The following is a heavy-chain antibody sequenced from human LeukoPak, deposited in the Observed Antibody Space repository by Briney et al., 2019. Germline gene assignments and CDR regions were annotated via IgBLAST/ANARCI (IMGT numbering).Heavy chain of an antibody. V-gene: IGHV4-59*02. Sequence: SETLSLTCVVSGGSVSGYYWGWIRQPPGRGLEWIGYVYYSGSTNYNPSFKSRITISVDTSRNQFSLQLSSVTAADTAVYYCAALASHRPLDHWGQGTLVTVSS. CDR1: GGSVSGYY. CDR3: AALASHRPLDH. J-gene: IGHJ5*02. D-gene: IGHD1-1*01. CDR2: VYYSGST.